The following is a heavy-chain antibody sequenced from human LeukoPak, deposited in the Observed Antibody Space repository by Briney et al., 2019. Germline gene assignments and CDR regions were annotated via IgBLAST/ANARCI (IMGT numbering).Heavy chain of an antibody. CDR3: ARGGRGGYFDY. V-gene: IGHV4-59*08. CDR2: IYYSGST. CDR1: GGSISSYY. Sequence: SETLSLTCTVSGGSISSYYWSWIRQPPGKGLEWIGYIYYSGSTNYNPSLKSRVTISVDTSKNQFSLKLSSVTAADTAVYYCARGGRGGYFDYWGQGTLVTVSS. J-gene: IGHJ4*02. D-gene: IGHD5-24*01.